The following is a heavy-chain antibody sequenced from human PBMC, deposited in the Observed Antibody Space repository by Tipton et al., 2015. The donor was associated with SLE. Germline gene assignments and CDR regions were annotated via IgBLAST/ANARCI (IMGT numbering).Heavy chain of an antibody. Sequence: TLSLTCTVSGGSISSSTYYWGWIRQPPGKGLEWIGEIHHIGGTKYSPSLKSRLIISVDTSKNQFSLKLTSVTAADTAVYYCARSPYWERGYFDPWGQGILVTVST. CDR2: IHHIGGT. J-gene: IGHJ4*02. V-gene: IGHV4-39*07. D-gene: IGHD2-8*02. CDR3: ARSPYWERGYFDP. CDR1: GGSISSSTYY.